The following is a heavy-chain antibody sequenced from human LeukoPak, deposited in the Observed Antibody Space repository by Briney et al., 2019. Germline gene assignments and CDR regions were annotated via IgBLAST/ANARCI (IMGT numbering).Heavy chain of an antibody. CDR2: ISYDGSNK. J-gene: IGHJ4*02. D-gene: IGHD3-22*01. CDR1: GFTFSSYA. Sequence: GGYLRLSCAASGFTFSSYAMHWVRQAPGKGLEWVAVISYDGSNKYYADSVKGRFTISRDNSKNTLYLQMNSLRAEDTAVYYCAVLTYYYDSSFDYWGQGTLVTVSS. CDR3: AVLTYYYDSSFDY. V-gene: IGHV3-30*04.